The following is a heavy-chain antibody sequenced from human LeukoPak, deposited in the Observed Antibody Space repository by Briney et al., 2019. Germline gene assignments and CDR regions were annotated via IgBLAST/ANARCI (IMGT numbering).Heavy chain of an antibody. D-gene: IGHD3-10*01. CDR2: IYYSGST. V-gene: IGHV4-59*01. J-gene: IGHJ3*02. CDR1: GGSISSYY. CDR3: VRWRITMVRGVIITGAFDI. Sequence: SETLSLTCSVSGGSISSYYWSWIRQPPGRGLEWIGYIYYSGSTNYNPSLKSRVTISVDTSKNQFSLKLSSVTAADTAVYYCVRWRITMVRGVIITGAFDIWGQGTMVTVSS.